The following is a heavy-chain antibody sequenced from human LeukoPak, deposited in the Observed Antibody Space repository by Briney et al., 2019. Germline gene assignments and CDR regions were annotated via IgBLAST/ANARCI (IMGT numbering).Heavy chain of an antibody. V-gene: IGHV3-7*01. CDR2: IKQDGSEK. Sequence: GSLRLSCAAYGFTFSSYWMSWVRQAPGKGLEWVANIKQDGSEKYYVDSVKGRFPISRDNAKNSLYLQMNSLRAEDTAVYYCARDGWAASDYWGQGTLVTVSS. CDR1: GFTFSSYW. J-gene: IGHJ4*02. CDR3: ARDGWAASDY. D-gene: IGHD3-10*01.